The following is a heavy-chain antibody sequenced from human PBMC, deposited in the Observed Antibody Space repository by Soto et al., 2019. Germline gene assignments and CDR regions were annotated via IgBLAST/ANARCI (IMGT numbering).Heavy chain of an antibody. CDR2: INSDTSST. V-gene: IGHV3-74*01. Sequence: GGSLRLSCAASGFTFSSYWMPWVRQASGKGLVWVSRINSDTSSTTHANPVQGRFTISRDNAKNTLYLQMNSLRAEDTAVYYCAREDSSSWDAFDIWGQGTMVTVSS. CDR3: AREDSSSWDAFDI. D-gene: IGHD6-13*01. J-gene: IGHJ3*02. CDR1: GFTFSSYW.